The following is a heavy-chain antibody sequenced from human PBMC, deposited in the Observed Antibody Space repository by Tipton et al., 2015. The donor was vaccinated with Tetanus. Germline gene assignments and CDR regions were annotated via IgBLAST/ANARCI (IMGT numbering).Heavy chain of an antibody. V-gene: IGHV1-2*02. CDR1: GYTFTGYY. CDR2: IDPNSGGT. J-gene: IGHJ6*02. CDR3: ARDRGGYSFFGMDV. D-gene: IGHD5-18*01. Sequence: QLVQSGAEVKKPGASVKVSCKASGYTFTGYYIYWVRQAPGQGLEWMGWIDPNSGGTVYAQKFQGRVTMTRDTSISTAYMELRSLRSDDTAVYYCARDRGGYSFFGMDVWGPGAPVTVS.